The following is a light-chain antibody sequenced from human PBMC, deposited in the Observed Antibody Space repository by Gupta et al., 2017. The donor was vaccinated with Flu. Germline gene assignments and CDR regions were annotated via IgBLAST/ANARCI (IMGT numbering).Light chain of an antibody. CDR1: KLGDKY. CDR3: QAWDSSTLYV. Sequence: SGDKLGDKYACWYQQKPGQSPVLVIYQDSKRPSGIPERFSGSNSGNTATLTISGTQAMDEADYYCQAWDSSTLYVFGTGTKVTVL. J-gene: IGLJ1*01. V-gene: IGLV3-1*01. CDR2: QDS.